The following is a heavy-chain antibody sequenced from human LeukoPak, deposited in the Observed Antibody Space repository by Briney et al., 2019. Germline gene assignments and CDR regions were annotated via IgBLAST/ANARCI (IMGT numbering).Heavy chain of an antibody. CDR3: ARSGVGGPYYYDSSGYGY. CDR2: ISGSGGTT. CDR1: GFTFSNYA. J-gene: IGHJ4*02. D-gene: IGHD3-22*01. Sequence: GGSLRLSCAPSGFTFSNYAVSWVRQAPGKGLEWVSSISGSGGTTYYADSVKGRFTISRDNAKNSLYLQMNSLRAEDTAVYYCARSGVGGPYYYDSSGYGYWGQGTLVTVSS. V-gene: IGHV3-23*01.